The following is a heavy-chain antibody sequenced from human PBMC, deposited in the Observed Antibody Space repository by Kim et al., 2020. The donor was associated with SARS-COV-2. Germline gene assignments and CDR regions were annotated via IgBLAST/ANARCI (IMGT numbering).Heavy chain of an antibody. D-gene: IGHD2-15*01. CDR1: GFTFSSYG. CDR2: ISYDGSNK. J-gene: IGHJ4*02. Sequence: GGSLRLSCAASGFTFSSYGMHWVRQAPGKGLEWVAVISYDGSNKYYADSVKGRFTISRDNSKNTLYLQMNSLRAEDTAVYYCAKEFRSGWGCGGGSCYGGDYWGQGTLVTVSS. V-gene: IGHV3-30*18. CDR3: AKEFRSGWGCGGGSCYGGDY.